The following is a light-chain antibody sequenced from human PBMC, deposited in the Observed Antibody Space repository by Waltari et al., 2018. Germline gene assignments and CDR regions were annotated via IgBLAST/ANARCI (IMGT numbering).Light chain of an antibody. CDR3: QQYYSYEGA. V-gene: IGKV1-5*03. Sequence: DIQMTQSPSTLSVSVGDRVTITCRASQSISNWLAWFQQRPGTAPKLLIYKASSLKSGVPSRFSGSGSVTEFTLTISSLQPDDSATYFCQQYYSYEGAFGQGTKVEVK. J-gene: IGKJ1*01. CDR1: QSISNW. CDR2: KAS.